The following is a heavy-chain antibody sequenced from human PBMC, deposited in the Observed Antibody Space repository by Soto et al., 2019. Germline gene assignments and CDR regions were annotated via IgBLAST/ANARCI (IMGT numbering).Heavy chain of an antibody. D-gene: IGHD3-3*01. V-gene: IGHV1-2*04. CDR2: INPNSGGT. CDR3: ARVDYYDFWSGSFPYMDV. CDR1: GYTFTGYY. J-gene: IGHJ6*03. Sequence: ASVKVSCKASGYTFTGYYMHWVRQAPGQGLEWMGWINPNSGGTNYAQKFQGWITMTRDTSISTAYMELSRLRSDDTAVYYCARVDYYDFWSGSFPYMDVWGKGTTVTVSS.